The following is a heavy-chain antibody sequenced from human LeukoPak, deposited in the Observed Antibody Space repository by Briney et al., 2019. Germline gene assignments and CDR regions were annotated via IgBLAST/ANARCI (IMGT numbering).Heavy chain of an antibody. Sequence: PGGSLRPSCAASGFTFSSHAMSWARQAPGKGLEWVSGISDGGGDTYYADSVKGRFTISRDNSKNILFLQMNSLRVEDTAVYYCASVHSYWGQGTLVTVSS. CDR3: ASVHSY. V-gene: IGHV3-23*01. CDR2: ISDGGGDT. D-gene: IGHD1-1*01. CDR1: GFTFSSHA. J-gene: IGHJ4*02.